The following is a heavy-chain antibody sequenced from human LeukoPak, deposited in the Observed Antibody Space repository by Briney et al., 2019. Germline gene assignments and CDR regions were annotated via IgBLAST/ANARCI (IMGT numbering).Heavy chain of an antibody. Sequence: AGRSLRLSCAASGSSFRTYGMHWVRQAPGKGLEWVAVISYDGSNKYYADSVKGRFTISRDNPQNTLYLQMNSLRAEDSALYYCARFGDYGEYWGQGTLVTVSS. CDR3: ARFGDYGEY. V-gene: IGHV3-30*03. CDR2: ISYDGSNK. D-gene: IGHD3-10*01. J-gene: IGHJ4*02. CDR1: GSSFRTYG.